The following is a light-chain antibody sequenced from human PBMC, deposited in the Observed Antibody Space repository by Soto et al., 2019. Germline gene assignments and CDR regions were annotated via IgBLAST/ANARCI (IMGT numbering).Light chain of an antibody. CDR3: QQYNNWPPT. CDR1: QSVSSN. CDR2: SAS. J-gene: IGKJ1*01. V-gene: IGKV3-15*01. Sequence: MTQSPATLSVSPGERATLSCRASQSVSSNLAWYQQKPGQAPRLLIHSASTRATAIPARFSGSGSGTEFTLSISSLQSEDFAAYYCQQYNNWPPTFGQGTKVDIK.